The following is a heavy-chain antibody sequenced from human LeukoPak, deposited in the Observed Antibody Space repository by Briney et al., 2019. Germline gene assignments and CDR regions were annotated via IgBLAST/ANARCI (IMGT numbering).Heavy chain of an antibody. CDR2: LNPNSGAT. J-gene: IGHJ4*02. V-gene: IGHV1-2*02. CDR3: ARAGGSPVVEFDY. D-gene: IGHD2-21*01. Sequence: GASVKVSCKASGYTFTDYYMYWVRQAPGQGLEWMGWLNPNSGATKYAQKFQGRVTVTRDTSINTAYMELRSLRSDDTAVYYCARAGGSPVVEFDYWGQGNLVTVSS. CDR1: GYTFTDYY.